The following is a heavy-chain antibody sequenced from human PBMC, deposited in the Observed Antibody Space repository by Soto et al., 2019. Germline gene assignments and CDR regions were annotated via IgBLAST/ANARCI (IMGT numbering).Heavy chain of an antibody. CDR2: LIPAYGTA. CDR1: GGTFNSSL. J-gene: IGHJ4*02. CDR3: ARGLEQSPVGLYCDT. V-gene: IGHV1-69*06. D-gene: IGHD6-19*01. Sequence: QVQLVQSGAEVKNPGSSVKVSCKTSGGTFNSSLIDWVRQAPGQGLEWMGGLIPAYGTAKYGQKFQGRVTITADKSMTTAYMELRTVTSEDTAVYYCARGLEQSPVGLYCDTGGQGTLVTVAS.